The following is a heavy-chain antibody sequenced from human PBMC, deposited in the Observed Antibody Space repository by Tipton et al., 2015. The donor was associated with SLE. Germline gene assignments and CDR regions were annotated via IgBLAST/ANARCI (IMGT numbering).Heavy chain of an antibody. D-gene: IGHD3-22*01. CDR2: ISGSGGST. CDR1: GFTFSSYA. J-gene: IGHJ4*02. Sequence: SLRLSCAASGFTFSSYAMSWVRRAPGKGLEWVSAISGSGGSTYYADSVKGRFTISRDNSKNTLYLQMNSLRAEDTAVYYCAKAPYYYDSSGPRSYWGQGTLVTVSS. V-gene: IGHV3-23*01. CDR3: AKAPYYYDSSGPRSY.